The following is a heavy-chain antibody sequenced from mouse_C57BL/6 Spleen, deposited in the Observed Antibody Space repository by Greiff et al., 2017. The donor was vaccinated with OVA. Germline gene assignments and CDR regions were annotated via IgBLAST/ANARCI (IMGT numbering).Heavy chain of an antibody. CDR2: IYPGDGDT. CDR3: ARWGTTVVATGYFDY. Sequence: VKLMESGPELVKPGASVKISCKASGYAFSSSWMNWVKQRPGKGLEWIGRIYPGDGDTNYNGKFKGKATLTADKSSSTAYMQLSSLTSEDSAVYFCARWGTTVVATGYFDYWGQGTTLTVSS. D-gene: IGHD1-1*01. J-gene: IGHJ2*01. CDR1: GYAFSSSW. V-gene: IGHV1-82*01.